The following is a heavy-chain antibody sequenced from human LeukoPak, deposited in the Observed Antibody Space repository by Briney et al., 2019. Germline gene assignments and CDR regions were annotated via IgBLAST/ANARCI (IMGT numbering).Heavy chain of an antibody. Sequence: ASVKVSCKVSGYTXTELAIHRVRQAPGKGLEWMGGFDPDNGGTVYAQNFQGRVTMTEDTSTDTAYMELSSLRSEDTAVYYCTTVANGYYYYWGQGTLVTVSS. CDR1: GYTXTELA. CDR2: FDPDNGGT. V-gene: IGHV1-24*01. CDR3: TTVANGYYYY. D-gene: IGHD3-22*01. J-gene: IGHJ4*02.